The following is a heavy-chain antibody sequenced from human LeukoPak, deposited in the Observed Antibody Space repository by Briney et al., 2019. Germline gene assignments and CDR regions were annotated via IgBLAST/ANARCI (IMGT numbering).Heavy chain of an antibody. Sequence: GESLKISCKGSGYSFTTYWIGWVRQMPGKGLEWMGLIYPGDSDTRYSPSFQGQVTISADKSISTAYLQWSSLKASDTAMYYCARPKGIAAAYFDYWGQGTLVTVSS. D-gene: IGHD6-13*01. CDR2: IYPGDSDT. J-gene: IGHJ4*02. CDR1: GYSFTTYW. V-gene: IGHV5-51*01. CDR3: ARPKGIAAAYFDY.